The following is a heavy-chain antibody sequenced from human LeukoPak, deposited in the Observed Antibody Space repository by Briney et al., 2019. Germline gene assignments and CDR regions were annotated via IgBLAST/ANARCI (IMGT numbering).Heavy chain of an antibody. CDR1: GFTFSSYS. CDR3: ARELISSTSLDY. Sequence: PGGSLRLSCAASGFTFSSYSMNWVRQSPGKGLEWVSSISSSSGYIYYADSVKGRFTISRDNAKNSLYLQMNSLRAEDTAVCYCARELISSTSLDYWGQGTLVTVSS. J-gene: IGHJ4*02. V-gene: IGHV3-21*01. D-gene: IGHD2-15*01. CDR2: ISSSSGYI.